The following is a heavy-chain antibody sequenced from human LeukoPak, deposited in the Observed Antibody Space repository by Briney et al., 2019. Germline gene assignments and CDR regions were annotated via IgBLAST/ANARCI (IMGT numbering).Heavy chain of an antibody. CDR3: ASEGVDGHNRFDY. J-gene: IGHJ4*02. CDR1: GGTFSSYA. Sequence: SVKVSCKASGGTFSSYAISWVRQAPGQGLEWMGGIIPIFGTANYAQKFQGRVTITTDESTSTAYMELSSLRSEDTAVYYCASEGVDGHNRFDYWGQGTLVTVSS. D-gene: IGHD5-24*01. V-gene: IGHV1-69*05. CDR2: IIPIFGTA.